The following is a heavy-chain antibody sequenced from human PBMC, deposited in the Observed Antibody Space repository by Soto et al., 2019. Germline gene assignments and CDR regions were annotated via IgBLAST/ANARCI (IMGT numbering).Heavy chain of an antibody. V-gene: IGHV4-61*01. Sequence: QVQLQESGPGLVKPSETLSLTCSVSGGSVTSGSYYWSWIRQPPGKGLEWIGYIYSSGGTGYNPSLKSRVTLSVDTSKNQFSLKLTSVTAADTAVYYCARDGDGYNNWGQGTLVTVSS. CDR2: IYSSGGT. J-gene: IGHJ4*02. CDR3: ARDGDGYNN. D-gene: IGHD5-12*01. CDR1: GGSVTSGSYY.